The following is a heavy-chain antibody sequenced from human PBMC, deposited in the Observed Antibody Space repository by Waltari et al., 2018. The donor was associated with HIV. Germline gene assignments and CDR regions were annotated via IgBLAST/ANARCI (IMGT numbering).Heavy chain of an antibody. CDR1: GGTFSSYA. J-gene: IGHJ5*02. V-gene: IGHV1-69*01. CDR2: IIPIFGTA. D-gene: IGHD3-3*01. CDR3: ARNFRRFLEWSFNWFDP. Sequence: QVQLVQSGAEVKKPGSSVKVSCKASGGTFSSYAISWVRQAPGQGLEWMGGIIPIFGTANYAQKFQGRVTITADESTSTAYMELSSLRSEDTAVYYCARNFRRFLEWSFNWFDPWGQGTLVTVSS.